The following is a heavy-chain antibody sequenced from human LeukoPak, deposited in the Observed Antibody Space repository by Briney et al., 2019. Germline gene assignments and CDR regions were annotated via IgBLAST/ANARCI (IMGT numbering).Heavy chain of an antibody. CDR1: GGSISSYY. V-gene: IGHV4-59*01. Sequence: PSETLSLTCTVSGGSISSYYWSWIRQPPGKGLEWIGYIYYSGSTNYNPSLKSRVTISVDTSKNQFSLKLSSVTAADTAVYYCARNMVRGVIAYNWFDPWGQGTLVTVSS. CDR3: ARNMVRGVIAYNWFDP. CDR2: IYYSGST. J-gene: IGHJ5*02. D-gene: IGHD3-10*01.